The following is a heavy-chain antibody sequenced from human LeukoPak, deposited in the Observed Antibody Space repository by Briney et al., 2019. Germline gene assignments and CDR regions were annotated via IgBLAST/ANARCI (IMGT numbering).Heavy chain of an antibody. V-gene: IGHV1-2*04. Sequence: ASVNVSSTPSGYTSTGYYMHWVRQTPGQGLERMGWINPNRGGTNYSQKLQGWVTITRDTTISTAYMELSRLRSDDTAVYYCARTSFYGDDESRCYYGMDVWGQGTTVTVSS. CDR2: INPNRGGT. CDR3: ARTSFYGDDESRCYYGMDV. CDR1: GYTSTGYY. J-gene: IGHJ6*02. D-gene: IGHD4-17*01.